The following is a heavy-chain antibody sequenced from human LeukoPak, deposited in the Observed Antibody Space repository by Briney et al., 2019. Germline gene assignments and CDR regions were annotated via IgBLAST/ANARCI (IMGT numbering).Heavy chain of an antibody. CDR2: TSGSGGST. V-gene: IGHV3-23*01. CDR3: AKARAIMVATFFDY. CDR1: GFTFSSYA. J-gene: IGHJ4*02. Sequence: GGSLRLSCAASGFTFSSYAMSWVRQAPGKGLEWVSATSGSGGSTYYADSVKGRFTISRDNSKNTLYLQMNSLRAEDTAVYYYAKARAIMVATFFDYWGQGTLVTVSS. D-gene: IGHD5-12*01.